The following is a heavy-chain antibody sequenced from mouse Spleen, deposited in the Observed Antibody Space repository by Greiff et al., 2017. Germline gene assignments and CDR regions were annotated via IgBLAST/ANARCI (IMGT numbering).Heavy chain of an antibody. D-gene: IGHD1-1*01. J-gene: IGHJ3*01. CDR2: IDPSDSYT. CDR3: ASLYYGSSYGWFAY. CDR1: GYTFTSYW. Sequence: VQLQESGAELVRPGTSVKLSCKASGYTFTSYWMHWVKQRPGQGLEWIGVIDPSDSYTNYNQKFKGKATLTVDTSSSTAYMQLSSLTSEDSAVYYCASLYYGSSYGWFAYWGQGTLVTVSA. V-gene: IGHV1-59*01.